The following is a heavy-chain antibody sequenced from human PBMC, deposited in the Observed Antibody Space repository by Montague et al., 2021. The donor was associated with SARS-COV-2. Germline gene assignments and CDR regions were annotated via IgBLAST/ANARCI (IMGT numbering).Heavy chain of an antibody. D-gene: IGHD2-15*01. J-gene: IGHJ4*02. Sequence: SETLSLTCSISGGSMSTYYWNWIRQPPGRGLEWIGYIYYSGSTNYNPSLKSRVTISIDTSKNQFSLELSSVTAADMAVYYCASPGGYCTGGSCYYVYWGQGTLVTVSS. CDR1: GGSMSTYY. CDR2: IYYSGST. CDR3: ASPGGYCTGGSCYYVY. V-gene: IGHV4-59*01.